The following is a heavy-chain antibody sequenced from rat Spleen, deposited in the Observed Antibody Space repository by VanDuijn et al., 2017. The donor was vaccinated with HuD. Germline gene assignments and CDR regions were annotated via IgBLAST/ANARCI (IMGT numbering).Heavy chain of an antibody. J-gene: IGHJ2*01. D-gene: IGHD4-3*01. CDR3: AREDFGVDY. V-gene: IGHV4-2*01. CDR1: GFNFNDYW. CDR2: INKDSRTI. Sequence: EVKLVESGGGLVQPGRSLTLSCAASGFNFNDYWMGWVRQAPGKGLEWIGEINKDSRTIKYTPSLKDKFTISRDNAQNTLYLQMSKLGSEDTAIYYCAREDFGVDYWGQGVMVTVSS.